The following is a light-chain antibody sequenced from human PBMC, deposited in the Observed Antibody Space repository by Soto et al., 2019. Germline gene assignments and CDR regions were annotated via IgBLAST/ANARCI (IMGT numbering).Light chain of an antibody. J-gene: IGKJ1*01. CDR3: QQYGSSPGT. CDR1: QSVGSNY. V-gene: IGKV3-20*01. Sequence: EFVLTQSPGTLSLSPGERATLYCRASQSVGSNYLAWYQQKPGQAPRVLIYGASSRATGIPDRFSGSGSGADFTLTISRLEPEDFAVYYCQQYGSSPGTFGQGTKVEIK. CDR2: GAS.